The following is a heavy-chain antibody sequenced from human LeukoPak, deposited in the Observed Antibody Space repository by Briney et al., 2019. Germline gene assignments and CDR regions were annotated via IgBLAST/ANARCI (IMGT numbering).Heavy chain of an antibody. J-gene: IGHJ4*02. Sequence: GGSLRLSXAASGFTVSSNYMSWVRQAPGKGLEWVSVIYSGGSTYYADSVKGRFTISRDNSKNTLYLQMNSLRADDTAVYYCARGFPGYCFDYWGQGTLVTVPS. V-gene: IGHV3-53*01. CDR3: ARGFPGYCFDY. D-gene: IGHD6-13*01. CDR2: IYSGGST. CDR1: GFTVSSNY.